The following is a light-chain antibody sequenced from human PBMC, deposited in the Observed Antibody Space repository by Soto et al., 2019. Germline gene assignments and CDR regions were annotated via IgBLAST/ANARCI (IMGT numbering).Light chain of an antibody. CDR3: AAWDASLNGVL. J-gene: IGLJ2*01. CDR2: SDN. CDR1: TSNIGGNT. Sequence: QPVLTQPPSTSGTPGQRVTISCSGSTSNIGGNTVNWYQQLPGTAPKLLIHSDNQRPSGVPDRFSGSKSGTSASLAISGLQSEDEADYYCAAWDASLNGVLFGGGTKLTVL. V-gene: IGLV1-44*01.